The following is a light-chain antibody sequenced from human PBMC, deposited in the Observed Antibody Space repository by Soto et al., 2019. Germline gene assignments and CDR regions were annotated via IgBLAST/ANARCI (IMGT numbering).Light chain of an antibody. J-gene: IGKJ2*01. CDR1: QSIHSSF. V-gene: IGKV3-20*01. CDR2: GAS. Sequence: EVVLTHSPGILSLSPGERASLSCRASQSIHSSFLAWYQQKPGQPPRLLMYGASSRASGIADRFSGSGSGTDFTLTISRLEPEDFAVYYCQQYDTSPYTFGQGTNLEIK. CDR3: QQYDTSPYT.